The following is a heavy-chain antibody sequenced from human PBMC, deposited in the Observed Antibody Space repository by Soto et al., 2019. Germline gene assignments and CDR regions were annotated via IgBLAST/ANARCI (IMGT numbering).Heavy chain of an antibody. D-gene: IGHD3-10*01. CDR3: ARVPGTRGRGHYFDQ. CDR1: GDTFNSYA. V-gene: IGHV1-69*01. J-gene: IGHJ4*02. Sequence: QVQLVQSGAEVRKPGSSVKVSCQASGDTFNSYAINWVRQAPGQGLEFMGGIIPAFGTANYAQKFQGRVTIAADSSTSTAYVELGSLRAEDTAIYYCARVPGTRGRGHYFDQWGQGTLVTVSS. CDR2: IIPAFGTA.